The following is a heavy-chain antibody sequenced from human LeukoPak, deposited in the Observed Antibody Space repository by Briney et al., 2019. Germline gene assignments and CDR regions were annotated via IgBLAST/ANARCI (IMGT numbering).Heavy chain of an antibody. CDR2: IHPCDSNT. D-gene: IGHD6-19*01. CDR3: ARRRGDTVAGPDY. V-gene: IGHV5-51*01. CDR1: GYSFTNYW. J-gene: IGHJ4*02. Sequence: GESLKISCQGSGYSFTNYWIVLVRQMPCQGLEYMWIIHPCDSNTKYSPSFEGQVIISVNKSITTTYLQWRRLKASDSAIYYCARRRGDTVAGPDYWGQGTLVTVSS.